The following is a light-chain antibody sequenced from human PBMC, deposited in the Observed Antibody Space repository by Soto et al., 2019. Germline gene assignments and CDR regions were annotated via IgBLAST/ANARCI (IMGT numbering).Light chain of an antibody. J-gene: IGKJ2*01. CDR3: QQSRT. CDR2: DAS. Sequence: DIQMTQSPSSLSASVGDRVTITCQASQDISNYLNWYQQKPGKAPKLLTYDASNLETGVPSRFSGSGSGTDFTFTISSLQPEDIATYYCQQSRTFGQGTKLEIK. CDR1: QDISNY. V-gene: IGKV1-33*01.